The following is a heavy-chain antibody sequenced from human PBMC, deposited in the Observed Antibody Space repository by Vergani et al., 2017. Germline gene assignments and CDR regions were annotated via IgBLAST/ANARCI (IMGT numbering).Heavy chain of an antibody. CDR1: GFTFSDYY. D-gene: IGHD2-2*01. Sequence: QVQLVESGGGLVKPGGSLRLSCAASGFTFSDYYMSWIRQAPGKGLEWVSYISSSGSTIYYADSVKGRFTISRDNAKNSLYLQMNSLRAEDTAVYYCARESDIVVVPADYYYYYGMDVWGQGTTVTVSS. CDR3: ARESDIVVVPADYYYYYGMDV. J-gene: IGHJ6*02. CDR2: ISSSGSTI. V-gene: IGHV3-11*01.